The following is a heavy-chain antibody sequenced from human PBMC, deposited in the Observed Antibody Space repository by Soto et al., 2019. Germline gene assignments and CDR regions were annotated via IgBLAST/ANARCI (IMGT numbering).Heavy chain of an antibody. CDR3: AKLAGYFSGTSCYGHYALAV. Sequence: PSETLSLTCIVSSVSMISSLNHWGLIRQPPGKGLEWIGNINYSGSTYYNPSLQSRLTISVDTSNNQFSLTLSSVTAADTAVYYCAKLAGYFSGTSCYGHYALAVWGQGTTVPVSS. CDR2: INYSGST. V-gene: IGHV4-39*01. J-gene: IGHJ6*02. CDR1: SVSMISSLNH. D-gene: IGHD2-2*01.